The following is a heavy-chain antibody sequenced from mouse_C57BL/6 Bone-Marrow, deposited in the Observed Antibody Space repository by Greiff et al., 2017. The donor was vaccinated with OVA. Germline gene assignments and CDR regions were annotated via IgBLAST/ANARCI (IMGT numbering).Heavy chain of an antibody. CDR2: ISSGGSYT. J-gene: IGHJ4*01. Sequence: EVQGVESGGDLVKPGGSLKLSCAASGFTFSSYGMSWVRQTPDKRLEWVATISSGGSYTYYPDSVKGRFTISRDNAKNTLYLQMSSLKSEDTAMYYCASPYRVYAMDYWGQGTSVTVSS. CDR1: GFTFSSYG. V-gene: IGHV5-6*01. CDR3: ASPYRVYAMDY.